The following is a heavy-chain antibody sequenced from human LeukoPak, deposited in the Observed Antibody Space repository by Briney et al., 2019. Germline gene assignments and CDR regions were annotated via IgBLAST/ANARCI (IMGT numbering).Heavy chain of an antibody. CDR1: GFTFDDYA. CDR2: ISGDGGST. D-gene: IGHD2-15*01. Sequence: GGSLRLSSAASGFTFDDYAMHWVRQVPGKGLEWVSLISGDGGSTYFADSVRGRFTISRDNSKNSLNLQMNSLRTEDTALYYCAKDECSGGSCYLGAFDIWGQGTMVTVSS. V-gene: IGHV3-43*02. CDR3: AKDECSGGSCYLGAFDI. J-gene: IGHJ3*02.